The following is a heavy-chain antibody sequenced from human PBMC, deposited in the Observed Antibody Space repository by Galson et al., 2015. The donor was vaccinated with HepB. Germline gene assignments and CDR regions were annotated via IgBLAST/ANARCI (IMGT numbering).Heavy chain of an antibody. CDR2: MSPNSGKK. CDR3: ARRGSGRVWCRGEYFYMDV. CDR1: GYSFSSYD. Sequence: SVKVSCKASGYSFSSYDIDWVRQATGQGLEWMGWMSPNSGKKGFAQKFQGRVTMTRNTSISTVYMELSSLRSEDTAGYYCARRGSGRVWCRGEYFYMDVWGKGTPVTVS. D-gene: IGHD3-16*01. J-gene: IGHJ6*03. V-gene: IGHV1-8*01.